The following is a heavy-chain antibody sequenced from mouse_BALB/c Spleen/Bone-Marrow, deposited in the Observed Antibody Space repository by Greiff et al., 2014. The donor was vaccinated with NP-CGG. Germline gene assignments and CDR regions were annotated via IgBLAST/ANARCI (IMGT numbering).Heavy chain of an antibody. CDR1: EFTFSSFG. CDR2: ISSGSSTI. CDR3: ARGAARATWFAY. V-gene: IGHV5-17*02. Sequence: EVKLMESGGGLVQPGGSRKLSCAASEFTFSSFGMHWVRQAPEKGLEWVAYISSGSSTIYYADTVKGRFTISRDNPKNTLFLQMTSLRSEDTAMYYCARGAARATWFAYWGQGTLVTVSA. D-gene: IGHD3-1*01. J-gene: IGHJ3*01.